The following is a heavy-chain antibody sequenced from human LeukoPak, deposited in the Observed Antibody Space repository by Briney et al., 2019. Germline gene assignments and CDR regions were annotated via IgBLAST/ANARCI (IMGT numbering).Heavy chain of an antibody. D-gene: IGHD5-12*01. CDR3: ASYSGYDSGGYIDY. V-gene: IGHV3-21*01. CDR1: GFTFSSYW. CDR2: ISSSSSYI. J-gene: IGHJ4*02. Sequence: PGGSLRLSCAASGFTFSSYWMSWVRQAPGKGLEWVSSISSSSSYIYYADSVKGRFTISRDNAKNSLYLQMNSLRAEDTAVYYCASYSGYDSGGYIDYWGQGTLVTVSS.